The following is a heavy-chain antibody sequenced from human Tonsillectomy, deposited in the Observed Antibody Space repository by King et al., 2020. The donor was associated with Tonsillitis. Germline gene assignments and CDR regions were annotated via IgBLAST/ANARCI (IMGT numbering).Heavy chain of an antibody. D-gene: IGHD2-2*01. V-gene: IGHV3-21*01. Sequence: VQLVESGGGLVKPGGSLRLSCAASGFTPSSYSITGVRQAPGKGLEWVSSIGSSDSYIYYADSVKGRFTISRDNARNSLFLQMNSLRVEDTAVYYCARADCSSSSSCAWGQGTLVTVSS. CDR3: ARADCSSSSSCA. CDR2: IGSSDSYI. CDR1: GFTPSSYS. J-gene: IGHJ4*02.